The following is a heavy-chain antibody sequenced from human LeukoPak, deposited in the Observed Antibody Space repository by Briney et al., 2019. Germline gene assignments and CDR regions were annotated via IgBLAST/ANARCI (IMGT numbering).Heavy chain of an antibody. CDR2: ISAYNGNT. J-gene: IGHJ4*02. Sequence: ASVKVSCKASGYTFTSYGISWVRQAPGQGPEWMGWISAYNGNTNYAQKLQGRVTMTTDTSTSTAYMELRSLRSDDTAVYYCARANHYYGSGSPIDYWGQGTLVTVSS. V-gene: IGHV1-18*01. CDR3: ARANHYYGSGSPIDY. D-gene: IGHD3-10*01. CDR1: GYTFTSYG.